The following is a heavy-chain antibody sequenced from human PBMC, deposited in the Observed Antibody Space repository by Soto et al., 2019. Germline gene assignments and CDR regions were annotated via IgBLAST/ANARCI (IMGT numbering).Heavy chain of an antibody. V-gene: IGHV4-59*08. Sequence: SDTLSLTCSVSGDSINSSYWSWIRQSPGKGLEWIGFVYYRGNTNYSPSLRSRVTMSVDTSKNQFSLKLSSVTAADTAVYYCARPLSSSYWHFDLWGRGTLVTVSS. D-gene: IGHD6-19*01. J-gene: IGHJ2*01. CDR3: ARPLSSSYWHFDL. CDR2: VYYRGNT. CDR1: GDSINSSY.